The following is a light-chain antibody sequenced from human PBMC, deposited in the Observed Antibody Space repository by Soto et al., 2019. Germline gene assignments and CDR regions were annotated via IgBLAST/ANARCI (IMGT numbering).Light chain of an antibody. V-gene: IGLV2-14*01. J-gene: IGLJ2*01. CDR3: SAKRGNSALGV. Sequence: QSALTQPASVSGSPGQSITISCTGTSSDIGAYTYVSWYQHHPGKAPKLVIYEVSNRPTGISNRFSGSKSGNTASLTISGLQAEDEADYYWSAKRGNSALGVFGGGTKLTVL. CDR1: SSDIGAYTY. CDR2: EVS.